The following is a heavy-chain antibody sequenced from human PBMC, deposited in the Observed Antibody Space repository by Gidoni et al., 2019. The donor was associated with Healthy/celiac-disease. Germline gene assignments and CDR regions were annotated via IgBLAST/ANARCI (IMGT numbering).Heavy chain of an antibody. CDR2: MNPNSGNT. Sequence: QVQLGQSGAEVKKPGASVKVSCKASGYTFTSYDINWVRQATGQGLEWMGWMNPNSGNTGYAQKFQGRVTMTRNTSISTAYMELSSLRSEDTAVYYCARGRNDFWSCQNWFDPWGQGTLVTVSS. CDR3: ARGRNDFWSCQNWFDP. J-gene: IGHJ5*02. CDR1: GYTFTSYD. D-gene: IGHD3-3*01. V-gene: IGHV1-8*01.